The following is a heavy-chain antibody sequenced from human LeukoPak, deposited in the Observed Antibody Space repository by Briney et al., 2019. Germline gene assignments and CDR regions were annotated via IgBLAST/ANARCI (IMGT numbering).Heavy chain of an antibody. D-gene: IGHD3-22*01. CDR3: ARQNPYYSDTTGPY. CDR1: GGSISSSIYY. V-gene: IGHV4-39*01. J-gene: IGHJ4*02. CDR2: IYYSGST. Sequence: SETLSLTCTVSGGSISSSIYYWGWIRQPPGRGLEWIGSIYYSGSTYYNPSLKSRVTISVDTSKNQFSLKLSSVTAADTAVYYCARQNPYYSDTTGPYWGQGTPVTVSS.